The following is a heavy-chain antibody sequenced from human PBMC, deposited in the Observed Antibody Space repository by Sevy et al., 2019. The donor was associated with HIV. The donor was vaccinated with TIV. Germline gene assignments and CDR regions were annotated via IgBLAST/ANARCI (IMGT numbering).Heavy chain of an antibody. D-gene: IGHD1-26*01. V-gene: IGHV3-33*08. CDR3: ARVGPDDAFDS. J-gene: IGHJ3*02. CDR2: IWYDGSNK. Sequence: GGSLRLSCAASGFTFSSYGMHWVRQAPGKGLEWVTVIWYDGSNKYYADSVKGRFTISRDNSKNTLYLQMNIMRAEDTAVYYCARVGPDDAFDSWGQRTMVTVSS. CDR1: GFTFSSYG.